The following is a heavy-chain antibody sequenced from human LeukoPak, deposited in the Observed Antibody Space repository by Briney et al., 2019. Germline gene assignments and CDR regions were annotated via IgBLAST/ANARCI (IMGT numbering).Heavy chain of an antibody. CDR3: ASPGPTDIVVVVAASPFDY. Sequence: SVKASCKASGGTFSSYAISWVRQAPGQGLEWLGGIIPIFGTANYAQKFQGRVTITADKSTSTAYMELSSLRSEDTAVYYCASPGPTDIVVVVAASPFDYWGQGTLVTVSS. V-gene: IGHV1-69*06. J-gene: IGHJ4*02. CDR1: GGTFSSYA. D-gene: IGHD2-15*01. CDR2: IIPIFGTA.